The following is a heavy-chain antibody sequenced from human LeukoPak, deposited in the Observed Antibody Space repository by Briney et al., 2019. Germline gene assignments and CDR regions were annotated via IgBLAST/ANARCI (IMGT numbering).Heavy chain of an antibody. CDR2: ISYDGSNK. CDR1: GFTFSSYG. D-gene: IGHD3-9*01. CDR3: AKARGLRYFDWSPDY. V-gene: IGHV3-30*18. Sequence: GGSLRLSCAASGFTFSSYGMHWVRQAPGKGLEWVAVISYDGSNKYYADSVKGRFTISRNNSKNTLYLQMNSLRAEDTAVYYCAKARGLRYFDWSPDYWGQGTLVTVSS. J-gene: IGHJ4*02.